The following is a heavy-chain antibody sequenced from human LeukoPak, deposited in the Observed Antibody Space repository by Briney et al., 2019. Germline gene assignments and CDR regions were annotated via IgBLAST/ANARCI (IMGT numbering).Heavy chain of an antibody. D-gene: IGHD3-9*01. CDR2: ISSSTGYI. CDR1: GFTFSSYS. J-gene: IGHJ4*02. CDR3: ARPRDYDILTGSLY. Sequence: GSLRLSCAASGFTFSSYSMNWVRQAPGKGLEWVSSISSSTGYIYYADSVKGRFTISRDNAKNSLYLQMNSLRAEDTAVYYCARPRDYDILTGSLYWGQGTLVTVSS. V-gene: IGHV3-21*01.